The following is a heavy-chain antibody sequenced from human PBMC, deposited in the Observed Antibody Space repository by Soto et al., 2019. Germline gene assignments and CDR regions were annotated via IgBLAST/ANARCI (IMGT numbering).Heavy chain of an antibody. CDR2: IYYSGST. CDR1: SGSISSSSYY. J-gene: IGHJ4*02. CDR3: ARRHRITTFGVVTQDY. V-gene: IGHV4-39*01. D-gene: IGHD3-3*01. Sequence: QLQLQESGPGLVKPSETLSLTCTVSSGSISSSSYYWGWIRQPPGKGLEWIGSIYYSGSTYYNPSLKSRVTISVDTSKNQFSLKLSSVTAADTAVYYCARRHRITTFGVVTQDYWGQGTLVTVSS.